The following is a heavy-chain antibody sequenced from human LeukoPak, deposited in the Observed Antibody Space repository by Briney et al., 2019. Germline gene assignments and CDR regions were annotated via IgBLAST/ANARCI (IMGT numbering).Heavy chain of an antibody. Sequence: GGSLRLSCAASGFTFNTFNMDWVRQAPGKGLEWVSSITSGGDYIYYADSVKGRFITSRDNAKNSLSLQLKSLRVEDTAVYYCARGHYDVLAASYKWTPDYWGQGTLVTVSS. J-gene: IGHJ4*02. CDR2: ITSGGDYI. D-gene: IGHD3-9*01. CDR1: GFTFNTFN. V-gene: IGHV3-21*01. CDR3: ARGHYDVLAASYKWTPDY.